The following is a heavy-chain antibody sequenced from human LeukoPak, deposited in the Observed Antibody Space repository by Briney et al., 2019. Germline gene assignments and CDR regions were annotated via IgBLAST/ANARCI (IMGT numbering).Heavy chain of an antibody. CDR1: GYTFTGYY. Sequence: SVKVSCKASGYTFTGYYMHWVRQAPGQGLEWMGGTIPIFGTANYAQKLQGRVTITADESTSTAYMELSSLRSEDTAVYYCARDGTSGYDFTSWGQGTLVTVSS. CDR3: ARDGTSGYDFTS. D-gene: IGHD5-12*01. J-gene: IGHJ5*02. CDR2: TIPIFGTA. V-gene: IGHV1-69*13.